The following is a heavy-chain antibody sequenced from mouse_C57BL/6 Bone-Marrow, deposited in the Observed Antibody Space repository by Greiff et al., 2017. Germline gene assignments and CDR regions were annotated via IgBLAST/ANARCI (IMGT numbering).Heavy chain of an antibody. CDR1: GFTFSDYY. Sequence: EVQGVESGGGLVQPGGSLKLSCAASGFTFSDYYMYWVRQTPEKRLEWVAYISNGGGSTYYPDTVKGRFTISRDNAKNTLYLHMSRLKSEDTAMYYCARRVYGFYAMDYWGQGTSVTVSS. D-gene: IGHD2-2*01. V-gene: IGHV5-12*01. J-gene: IGHJ4*01. CDR2: ISNGGGST. CDR3: ARRVYGFYAMDY.